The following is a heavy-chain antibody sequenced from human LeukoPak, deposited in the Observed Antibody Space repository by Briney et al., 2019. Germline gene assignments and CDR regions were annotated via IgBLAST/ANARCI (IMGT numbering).Heavy chain of an antibody. CDR1: GFTFTAYH. D-gene: IGHD3-10*01. J-gene: IGHJ4*02. CDR3: AKEATGSGGFDY. Sequence: ASVRVSCKASGFTFTAYHLHWVRQAPGQGLEWMGSINLDRRITHYAAKFQGRVTMTWDTSITTGCMDLTRLNSDDTALYFCAKEATGSGGFDYWGQGTLVTVSA. V-gene: IGHV1-2*02. CDR2: INLDRRIT.